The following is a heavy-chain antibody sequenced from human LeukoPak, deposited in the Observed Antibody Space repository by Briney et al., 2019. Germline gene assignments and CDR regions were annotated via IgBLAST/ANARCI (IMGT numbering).Heavy chain of an antibody. V-gene: IGHV3-21*01. J-gene: IGHJ4*02. Sequence: PGGSLRLSCAASGFTFNSYSMNWVPQAPGKARKWVSSISNSSNYIYYADSVKGRFTISRDNAKNSLYLQMNSLRAEDTAVYYCASGNFDFWSGPNDYWGQGTLVTVSS. CDR2: ISNSSNYI. D-gene: IGHD3-3*01. CDR1: GFTFNSYS. CDR3: ASGNFDFWSGPNDY.